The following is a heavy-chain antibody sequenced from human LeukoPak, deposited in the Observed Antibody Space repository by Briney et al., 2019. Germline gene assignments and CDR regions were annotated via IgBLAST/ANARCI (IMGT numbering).Heavy chain of an antibody. V-gene: IGHV4-38-2*02. Sequence: SETLSLTCHVSGYSISSAYYWGWIRQPPGKGLEWIGSIYYSGSTYYNPSLKSRVTISVDTSKNQFSLKLSSVTAADTAVYYCARAQTIDSSDWLHYYYYYMDVWGKGTTVTISS. D-gene: IGHD6-25*01. CDR1: GYSISSAYY. CDR2: IYYSGST. J-gene: IGHJ6*03. CDR3: ARAQTIDSSDWLHYYYYYMDV.